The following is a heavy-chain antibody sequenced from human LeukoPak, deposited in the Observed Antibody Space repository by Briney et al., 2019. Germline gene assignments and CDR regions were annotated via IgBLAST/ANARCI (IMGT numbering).Heavy chain of an antibody. CDR1: GFAFSDYS. CDR2: ISSSDNTI. J-gene: IGHJ4*02. Sequence: PTGGSLRLSCAASGFAFSDYSMNWVRQAPGKGLEWVSYISSSDNTIHYADSVKGRFTISRDNAKNSLYLQMNSLRAEDTAVYYCARDGQVGATIFWDYWGQGTLVTVSS. V-gene: IGHV3-48*01. CDR3: ARDGQVGATIFWDY. D-gene: IGHD1-26*01.